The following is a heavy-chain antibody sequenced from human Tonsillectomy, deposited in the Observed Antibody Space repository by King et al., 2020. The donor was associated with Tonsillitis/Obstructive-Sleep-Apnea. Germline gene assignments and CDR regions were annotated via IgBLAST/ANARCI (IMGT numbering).Heavy chain of an antibody. V-gene: IGHV3-66*01. J-gene: IGHJ4*02. CDR3: ARDDYSSGWYAY. D-gene: IGHD6-19*01. CDR1: GFTVSSNY. Sequence: VQLVESGGGLVQPGGSLRLSCAASGFTVSSNYMSWVRQAPRKGLEWVSVIYSGGSTYYADSVKGRFTISRDNSKNTLYLQMNSLRAEDTAVYYCARDDYSSGWYAYWGQGTLVTVSS. CDR2: IYSGGST.